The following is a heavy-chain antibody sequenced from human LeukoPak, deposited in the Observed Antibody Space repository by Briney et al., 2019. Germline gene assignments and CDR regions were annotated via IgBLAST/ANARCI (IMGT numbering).Heavy chain of an antibody. Sequence: SETLSLTCTVSGGSISSGGYYWSWIRQPPGKGLEWIGYIYHSGSTYYNPSLKSRVTISVDRSKNQFSLKLSSVTAADTAVYYCARVRAPFNSPHFYYFDYWGQGTLVTVSS. CDR1: GGSISSGGYY. CDR3: ARVRAPFNSPHFYYFDY. CDR2: IYHSGST. D-gene: IGHD2/OR15-2a*01. J-gene: IGHJ4*02. V-gene: IGHV4-30-2*01.